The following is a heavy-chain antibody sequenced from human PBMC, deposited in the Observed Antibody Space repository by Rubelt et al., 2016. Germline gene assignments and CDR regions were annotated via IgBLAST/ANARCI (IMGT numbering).Heavy chain of an antibody. J-gene: IGHJ4*02. V-gene: IGHV4-59*11. CDR2: ILYSGTT. Sequence: QVQLQESGPGLVKPAETLSLTCTVSGGSISSHYWSWIRQPQGKEMEWIGYILYSGTTNYWSSLKRRVTMSIDTSKNQFSLKLSSVTAADTAVYYCARGRGNQRVDSWGQGTLVSVSS. CDR3: ARGRGNQRVDS. D-gene: IGHD4-23*01. CDR1: GGSISSHY.